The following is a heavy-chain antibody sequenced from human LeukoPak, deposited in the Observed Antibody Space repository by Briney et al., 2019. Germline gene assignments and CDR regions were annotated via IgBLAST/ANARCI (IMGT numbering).Heavy chain of an antibody. CDR3: ARGYYDFWSGSYPNNWFDP. CDR2: INHSGST. Sequence: SETLSLTCAVYGRSFSGYYWSWIRQPPGKGLEWIGEINHSGSTNYNPSLKSRVTISVDTSKNQFSLKLSSVTAADTAVYYCARGYYDFWSGSYPNNWFDPWGQGTLVTVSS. V-gene: IGHV4-34*01. D-gene: IGHD3-3*01. J-gene: IGHJ5*02. CDR1: GRSFSGYY.